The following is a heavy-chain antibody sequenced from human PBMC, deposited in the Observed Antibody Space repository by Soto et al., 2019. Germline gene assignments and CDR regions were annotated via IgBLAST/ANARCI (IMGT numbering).Heavy chain of an antibody. CDR2: INGDGTT. J-gene: IGHJ4*02. CDR3: GRGSGPRGRPY. CDR1: GFIFNNYW. V-gene: IGHV3-74*01. D-gene: IGHD6-25*01. Sequence: HPVGSLRLSCAASGFIFNNYWMHWVRQAPGKGLVWVARINGDGTTTYVDSVKGRFTISRDNAKNMVYLQMNSLRAEDTAMYYCGRGSGPRGRPYWGQGISVTVSS.